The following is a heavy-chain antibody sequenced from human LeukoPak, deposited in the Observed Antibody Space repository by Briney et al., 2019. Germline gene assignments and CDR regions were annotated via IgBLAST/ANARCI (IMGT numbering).Heavy chain of an antibody. CDR3: AKDLDYAVYYYGMDV. Sequence: GGSLRLSCAAAGFTFSSYAMSWVRQAPGKGLEWVSAISGSGGSTYYADSVKGRFTISRDNSKNTLYLQMNSLRAEDTAVYYCAKDLDYAVYYYGMDVWGQGTTVTVSS. CDR1: GFTFSSYA. D-gene: IGHD4-17*01. CDR2: ISGSGGST. V-gene: IGHV3-23*01. J-gene: IGHJ6*02.